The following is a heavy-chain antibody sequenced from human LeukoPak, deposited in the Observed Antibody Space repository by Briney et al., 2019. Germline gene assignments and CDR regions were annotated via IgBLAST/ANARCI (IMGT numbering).Heavy chain of an antibody. V-gene: IGHV4-34*01. CDR3: ARGVARHWYFDL. J-gene: IGHJ2*01. CDR1: GGSFSGYY. CDR2: INHSGST. Sequence: PETLCLTCAVYGGSFSGYYWSWIRQPPGKGLEWIGEINHSGSTNYIPSLKSRVTISVDTSKNQFSLKLSSVTAADTSVYYCARGVARHWYFDLWGRGTLVTVFS.